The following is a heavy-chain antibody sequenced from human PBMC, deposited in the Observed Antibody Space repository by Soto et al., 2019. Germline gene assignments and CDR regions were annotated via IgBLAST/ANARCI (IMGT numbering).Heavy chain of an antibody. D-gene: IGHD3-16*01. J-gene: IGHJ6*02. CDR1: GYTFTTYG. CDR2: ISGYNG. CDR3: AREGEMPYYYGLDV. Sequence: QVQLVQSGAEVRKPGASVKVSCKASGYTFTTYGISWVRQAPGQGLEWMGWISGYNGHQGRVTMTTDTSTSTVYMDLRSLRSDDTAVYYCAREGEMPYYYGLDVWGQGTTVTVSS. V-gene: IGHV1-18*01.